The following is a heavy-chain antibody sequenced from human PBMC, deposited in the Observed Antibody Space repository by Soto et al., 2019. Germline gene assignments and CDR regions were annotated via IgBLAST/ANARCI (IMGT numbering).Heavy chain of an antibody. V-gene: IGHV2-5*02. CDR3: ARFTRGLLWFGEQPYYFDY. J-gene: IGHJ4*02. D-gene: IGHD3-10*01. Sequence: QITLKESGPTLVKPTQTLTLTCTFAGFSLSTGGVGVGWIRQPQGRALEWLALIYWDDDKRYSPSLKTRLASTKDTSKNQVVLPMTNMDPLDTSTYYCARFTRGLLWFGEQPYYFDYWGQGTLVTVSS. CDR1: GFSLSTGGVG. CDR2: IYWDDDK.